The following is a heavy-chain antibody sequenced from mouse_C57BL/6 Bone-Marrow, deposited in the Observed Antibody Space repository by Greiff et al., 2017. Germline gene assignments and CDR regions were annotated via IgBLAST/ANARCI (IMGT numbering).Heavy chain of an antibody. J-gene: IGHJ3*01. V-gene: IGHV1-64*01. CDR2: IHPNSGST. CDR1: GSTFTSYW. D-gene: IGHD2-5*01. CDR3: ARKRDYSNTWFAY. Sequence: VQLQQPGAELVKPGASVKLSCKASGSTFTSYWMHWVKQRPGQGLEWIGMIHPNSGSTNYNEKFKSKATLTVDKSSSTASMKLSSLTSVDSAVYYCARKRDYSNTWFAYWGQGTLVTVSA.